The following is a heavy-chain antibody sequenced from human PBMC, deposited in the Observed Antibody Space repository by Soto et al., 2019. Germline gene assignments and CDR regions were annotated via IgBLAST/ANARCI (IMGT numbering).Heavy chain of an antibody. CDR2: IRPSGGST. D-gene: IGHD2-21*02. V-gene: IGHV1-46*01. CDR1: GYTFTSYY. Sequence: QVQLVQSGAEVKKPGASVKVSCKASGYTFTSYYMYWVRQAPGQGLEWMGIIRPSGGSTTYAQKFRGRVTMTRETSTSTVYMELSSLRSEDTAVYYCARDIPYCGGVCHDAFDIWGQGTMVTVSS. J-gene: IGHJ3*02. CDR3: ARDIPYCGGVCHDAFDI.